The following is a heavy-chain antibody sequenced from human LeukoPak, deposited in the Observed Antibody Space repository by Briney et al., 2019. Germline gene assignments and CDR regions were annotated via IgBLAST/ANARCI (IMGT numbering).Heavy chain of an antibody. J-gene: IGHJ6*03. CDR1: GFTFSTYA. CDR3: AKDSSSYDWGYMDV. V-gene: IGHV3-23*01. D-gene: IGHD3-22*01. CDR2: IGGSDGRT. Sequence: GGSLRLSCAASGFTFSTYAMSWVRQAPGKGLEWVSLIGGSDGRTRYADSVKGRFTISRDNSRNTLYLEMNSLRAEDTAVYYCAKDSSSYDWGYMDVWGKGTTVTISS.